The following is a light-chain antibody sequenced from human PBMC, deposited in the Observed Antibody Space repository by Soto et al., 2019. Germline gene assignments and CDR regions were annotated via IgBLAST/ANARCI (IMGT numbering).Light chain of an antibody. CDR2: DAF. CDR3: QHYGSSPRT. Sequence: EIVLTQSPGTLSLSPGERASLSCRASQSVSSSSLAWYQQKPGQAPRLLIYDAFIRATGIPDRFSGSGSGTDFTLTISRLDPEDFAVYYCQHYGSSPRTFGQGTKVDIK. CDR1: QSVSSSS. V-gene: IGKV3-20*01. J-gene: IGKJ1*01.